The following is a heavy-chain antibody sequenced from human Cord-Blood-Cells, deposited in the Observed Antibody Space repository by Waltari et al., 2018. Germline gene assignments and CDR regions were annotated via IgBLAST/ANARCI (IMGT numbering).Heavy chain of an antibody. V-gene: IGHV4-34*01. J-gene: IGHJ3*02. Sequence: QVQLQQWGAGLLKPSETLSLTCAVYGGSFSGYYWRWIRPPPVKGLEWIGEINHSGSTNYNPSLKSRVTISVDTSKNQFSLKLSSVTAADTAVYYCARVAGLGDAFDIWGQGTMVTVSS. CDR3: ARVAGLGDAFDI. CDR2: INHSGST. D-gene: IGHD3-16*01. CDR1: GGSFSGYY.